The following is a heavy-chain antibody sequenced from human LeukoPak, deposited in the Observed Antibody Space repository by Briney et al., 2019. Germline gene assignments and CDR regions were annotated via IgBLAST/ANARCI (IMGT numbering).Heavy chain of an antibody. D-gene: IGHD5-18*01. V-gene: IGHV3-23*01. CDR1: GFTFTSYA. CDR2: ISGSGDST. CDR3: ARDLKRGYSYGYDAFDI. Sequence: GGSLRLSCAVSGFTFTSYAISWVRQAPGKGLEWVSTISGSGDSTYYADSVKGRFTLSRDNAKNSLYLQMNSLRAEDTALYHCARDLKRGYSYGYDAFDIWGQGTMVTVSS. J-gene: IGHJ3*02.